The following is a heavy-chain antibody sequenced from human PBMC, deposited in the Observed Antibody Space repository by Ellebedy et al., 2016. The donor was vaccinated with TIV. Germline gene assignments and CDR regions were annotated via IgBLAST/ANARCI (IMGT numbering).Heavy chain of an antibody. CDR1: GGTFGNHP. Sequence: ASVKVSCKASGGTFGNHPLSWVRQAPGQGPEWLGWTSADNGITHFAQKVQGRVALTTDTSPSTAYLELRNLKSDDTAVYYCARDMVQGMVARYLWFDYWGQGTLVTVSS. CDR2: TSADNGIT. D-gene: IGHD1-26*01. J-gene: IGHJ4*02. CDR3: ARDMVQGMVARYLWFDY. V-gene: IGHV1-18*04.